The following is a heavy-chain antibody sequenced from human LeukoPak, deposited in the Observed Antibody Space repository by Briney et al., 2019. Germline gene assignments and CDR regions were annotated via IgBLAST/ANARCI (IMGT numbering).Heavy chain of an antibody. J-gene: IGHJ4*02. CDR2: IKQDGSEK. V-gene: IGHV3-7*05. CDR3: ASRGSYFGD. Sequence: GGSLRLSCEGSGFTFSSYWMSWVRQAPGKGLEWVANIKQDGSEKYYVDSVKGRFTISRDNAKNSLFLQMNSLRADDTAVYYCASRGSYFGDWGQGTLVTASS. CDR1: GFTFSSYW.